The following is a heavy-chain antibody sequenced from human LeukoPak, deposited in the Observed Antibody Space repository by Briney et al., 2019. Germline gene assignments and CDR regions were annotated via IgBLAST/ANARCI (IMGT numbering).Heavy chain of an antibody. V-gene: IGHV3-30*02. Sequence: PGGSLRLSCAASGFTFSSYGMHWVRQAPGKGLEWVAFIRYDGSNKYYADSVKGRFTISRDNSKNTLYLQMNSLRAEDTAVYYCAKVDYYDSSGYDGMDVWGQGTTVTVSS. J-gene: IGHJ6*02. CDR1: GFTFSSYG. D-gene: IGHD3-22*01. CDR2: IRYDGSNK. CDR3: AKVDYYDSSGYDGMDV.